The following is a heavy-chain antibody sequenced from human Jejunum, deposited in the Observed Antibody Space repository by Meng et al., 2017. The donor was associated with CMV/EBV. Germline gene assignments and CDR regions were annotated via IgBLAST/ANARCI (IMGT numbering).Heavy chain of an antibody. J-gene: IGHJ6*02. Sequence: YAMNWVRQAPGQGLEWVSAISSTGGDTYYADSVKGRFTVFRDNSKNTLYLQMNSLRAEETAVYFCAKDLSGSYRAHYYYYYGVDVWGQGTTVTVSS. D-gene: IGHD1-26*01. V-gene: IGHV3-23*01. CDR1: YA. CDR3: AKDLSGSYRAHYYYYYGVDV. CDR2: ISSTGGDT.